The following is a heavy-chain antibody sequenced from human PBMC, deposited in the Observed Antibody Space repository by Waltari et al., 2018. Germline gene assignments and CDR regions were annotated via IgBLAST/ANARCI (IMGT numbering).Heavy chain of an antibody. Sequence: EVQLVESGGALVQPGGSMRLSGATSGFTLRPYWMHWVRQAPGKGLMWVAHIESDESRTTYAESVKGRFTISRDNAKNTVYLQMNSLRDDDTAVYYCVRDEPGDGLDYWGQGTLVTVSS. D-gene: IGHD7-27*01. J-gene: IGHJ4*02. CDR1: GFTLRPYW. CDR3: VRDEPGDGLDY. CDR2: IESDESRT. V-gene: IGHV3-74*03.